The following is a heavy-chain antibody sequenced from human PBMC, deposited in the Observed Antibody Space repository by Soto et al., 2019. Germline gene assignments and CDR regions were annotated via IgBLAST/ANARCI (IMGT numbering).Heavy chain of an antibody. V-gene: IGHV4-34*01. Sequence: QVQLHQWGAGLLKPSETLSLTCAVSGGSFSGYFWGWIRQPPGKGLEWIGEVNYGGSTNYTPSLKGRLTMAVDTYKNKVALWLTSVTAADTTVYFCVRGGLSGSSSYYFYCGGQGSLVAGSS. J-gene: IGHJ4*02. CDR3: VRGGLSGSSSYYFYC. CDR2: VNYGGST. CDR1: GGSFSGYF. D-gene: IGHD6-6*01.